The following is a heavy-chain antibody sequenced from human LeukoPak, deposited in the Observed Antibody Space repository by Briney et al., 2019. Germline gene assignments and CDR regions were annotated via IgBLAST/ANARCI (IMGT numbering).Heavy chain of an antibody. CDR3: ARERPGMDYMDV. CDR2: IYSGGST. CDR1: GFTVSSNY. V-gene: IGHV3-53*01. Sequence: PGGSLRLSCAASGFTVSSNYMSWVRQAPGKGLEWVSVIYSGGSTYHADSVKGRFTISRDNSKNTLCLQMNSLRAEDTAVYYCARERPGMDYMDVWGKGTTVTVSS. J-gene: IGHJ6*03.